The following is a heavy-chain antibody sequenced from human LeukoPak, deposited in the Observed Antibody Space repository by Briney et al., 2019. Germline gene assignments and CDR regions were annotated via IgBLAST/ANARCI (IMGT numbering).Heavy chain of an antibody. J-gene: IGHJ4*02. Sequence: SETLSLTCTVSGGSISSSSYYWGWIRQPPGKGLEWIGSIYYSGSTYYNPSLKSRVTISVDTSRNQFSLKLSSVTAADTAVYYCARHLGYCSSTSCEITDYWGQGTLVTVSS. D-gene: IGHD2-2*01. CDR3: ARHLGYCSSTSCEITDY. V-gene: IGHV4-39*01. CDR2: IYYSGST. CDR1: GGSISSSSYY.